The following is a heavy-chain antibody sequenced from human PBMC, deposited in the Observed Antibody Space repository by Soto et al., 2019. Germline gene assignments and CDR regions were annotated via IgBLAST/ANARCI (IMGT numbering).Heavy chain of an antibody. CDR1: GFTFSSYG. D-gene: IGHD2-15*01. CDR3: ARDGRYCSGGSCHHAFDI. J-gene: IGHJ3*02. Sequence: VGSLRLSCAASGFTFSSYGMHWVRQAPGKGLEWVAVIWYDGSNKYYADSVKGRFTISRDNSKNTLYLQMNSLRAEDTAVYYCARDGRYCSGGSCHHAFDIWGQGTMVTVSS. V-gene: IGHV3-33*01. CDR2: IWYDGSNK.